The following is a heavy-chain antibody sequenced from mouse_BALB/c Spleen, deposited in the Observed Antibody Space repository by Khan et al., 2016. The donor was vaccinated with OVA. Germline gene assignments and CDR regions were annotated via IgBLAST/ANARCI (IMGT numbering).Heavy chain of an antibody. J-gene: IGHJ4*01. V-gene: IGHV9-4*02. CDR1: GYTFTTAG. CDR3: ARGEAADYGNDGGAMEY. CDR2: INTHSGVP. Sequence: QIQLVQSGPELKKPGETVRISCKASGYTFTTAGIQWVQKMPGKGLKWIGWINTHSGVPKYAEDFKGRFAFSLEISVNTAYLQITNHTNEDTATYYGARGEAADYGNDGGAMEYWGQGTSVTVSS. D-gene: IGHD2-2*01.